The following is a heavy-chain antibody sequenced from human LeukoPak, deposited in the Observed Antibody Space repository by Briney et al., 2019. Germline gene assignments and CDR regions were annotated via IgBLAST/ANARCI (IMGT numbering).Heavy chain of an antibody. CDR2: ISSSSSYI. V-gene: IGHV3-21*01. CDR1: GFTFSSSS. D-gene: IGHD2-15*01. CDR3: ASYCSGGSCYSADFDY. J-gene: IGHJ4*02. Sequence: PGGSLRLSCAASGFTFSSSSMNWVRQAPGKGLEWVSSISSSSSYIYYADSVKGRFTISRDNAKNSLYLQMNSLRAEDTAVYYCASYCSGGSCYSADFDYWGQGTLVTVSS.